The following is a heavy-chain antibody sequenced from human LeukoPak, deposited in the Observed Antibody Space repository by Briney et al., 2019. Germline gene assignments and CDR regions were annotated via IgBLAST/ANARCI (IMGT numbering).Heavy chain of an antibody. J-gene: IGHJ4*02. D-gene: IGHD6-19*01. CDR2: INAGNGNT. CDR1: GYTFTSYA. Sequence: ASVKVSCKASGYTFTSYAMHWVRQAPGQRLEWKGWINAGNGNTKYSQKFQGRVTVTRDTSASTAYMELSSLRSEDTAVYYCARARPTIAVAGKFDYWGQGTLVTVSS. CDR3: ARARPTIAVAGKFDY. V-gene: IGHV1-3*01.